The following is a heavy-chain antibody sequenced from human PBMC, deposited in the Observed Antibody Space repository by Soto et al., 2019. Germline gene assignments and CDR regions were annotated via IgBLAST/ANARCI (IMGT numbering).Heavy chain of an antibody. J-gene: IGHJ4*02. Sequence: QVQLVQSGAEVKKPAASVKVSCKASGYTFTSYAMHWVRQAPGQRLEWMGWINAGNGNTKYSQKFQGRVTITRDTSASTAYRELSSLRSEDTAVYYCARDLGGWPDYWGQGTLVTVSS. V-gene: IGHV1-3*01. CDR2: INAGNGNT. CDR3: ARDLGGWPDY. D-gene: IGHD2-15*01. CDR1: GYTFTSYA.